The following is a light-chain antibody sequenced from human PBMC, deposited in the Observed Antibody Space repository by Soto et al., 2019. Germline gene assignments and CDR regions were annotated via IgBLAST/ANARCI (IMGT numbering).Light chain of an antibody. CDR1: QSVTSNA. CDR3: QKYNSAPLT. V-gene: IGKV3-20*01. CDR2: GVS. Sequence: EIVLTQSSATLSLSPGERATLSCRASQSVTSNALAWYQQKPGQAPRLLIYGVSSRATGIPDRFSGSGSGTDFTLTISSLQPEDVATYYCQKYNSAPLTFGGGTKVEIK. J-gene: IGKJ4*01.